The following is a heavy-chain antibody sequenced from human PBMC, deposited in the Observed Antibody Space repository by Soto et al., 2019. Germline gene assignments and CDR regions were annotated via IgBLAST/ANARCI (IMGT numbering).Heavy chain of an antibody. CDR2: ISAYNGNT. Sequence: QVQLVQSGAEVKKPGASVKVSCKASGYTFTSYGISWVRQAPGQGLEWMGWISAYNGNTNYAQKLQGRVTMTTDTSTSKAYMERRSLRSDDTAVYYCARDGDSSSSVWLYYYYYMDVWGKGTTVTVSS. CDR3: ARDGDSSSSVWLYYYYYMDV. D-gene: IGHD6-6*01. J-gene: IGHJ6*03. V-gene: IGHV1-18*01. CDR1: GYTFTSYG.